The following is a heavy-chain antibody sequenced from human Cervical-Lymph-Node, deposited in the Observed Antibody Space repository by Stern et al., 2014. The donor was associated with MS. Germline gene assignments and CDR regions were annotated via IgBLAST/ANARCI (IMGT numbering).Heavy chain of an antibody. D-gene: IGHD4-17*01. CDR3: AREEDGDNWYFQH. J-gene: IGHJ1*01. V-gene: IGHV1-18*01. CDR2: ISAYNGNT. Sequence: DQLVESGAEVKKPGASVKVSCKASGYTFTNYGITWVRQAPGQGLEWMGWISAYNGNTNYAQKLQGRVTMTTDTSTSTAYMELRTLRSDDTAVYYCAREEDGDNWYFQHWGQGTLVTVSS. CDR1: GYTFTNYG.